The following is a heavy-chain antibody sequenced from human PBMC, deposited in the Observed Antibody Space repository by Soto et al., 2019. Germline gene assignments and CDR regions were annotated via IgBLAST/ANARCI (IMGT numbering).Heavy chain of an antibody. J-gene: IGHJ4*02. D-gene: IGHD3-10*01. CDR3: AESTSTMVRGVIPHFDY. CDR1: GGTFSSYA. V-gene: IGHV1-69*01. CDR2: IIPIFGTA. Sequence: QVQLVQSGAEVKKPGSSVKVSCKASGGTFSSYAISWVRQAPGQGLERMGGIIPIFGTANYAQKFQGRVTITADESTSTAYMELSSLRSEDTAVYYCAESTSTMVRGVIPHFDYWGQGTLVTVSS.